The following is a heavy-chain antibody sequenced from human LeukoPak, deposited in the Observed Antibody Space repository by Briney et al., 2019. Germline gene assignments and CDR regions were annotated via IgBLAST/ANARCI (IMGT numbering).Heavy chain of an antibody. CDR2: INPNSGGT. CDR1: GYTFTGYY. CDR3: ARVDGGEWYYFDY. V-gene: IGHV1-2*02. Sequence: ASVKVSCKASGYTFTGYYMHWVRQAPGQGLEWMGWINPNSGGTNYAQTFQGRVTMTRDTSISTAYMELSRLRSDDTAIYFCARVDGGEWYYFDYWGQGTLVTVFS. J-gene: IGHJ4*02. D-gene: IGHD2-8*02.